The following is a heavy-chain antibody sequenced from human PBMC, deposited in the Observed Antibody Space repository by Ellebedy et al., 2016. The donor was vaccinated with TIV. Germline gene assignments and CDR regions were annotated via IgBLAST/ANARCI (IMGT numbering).Heavy chain of an antibody. Sequence: GESLKISCAASGFTFSSYSMNWVRQAPGKGLEWVSYISSSSSTIYYADSVKGRFTISRDNAKNSIYLQMNSLRVEDTAVYYCARDHQGHDYWGQGSLVTVSS. CDR3: ARDHQGHDY. CDR2: ISSSSSTI. CDR1: GFTFSSYS. V-gene: IGHV3-48*04. J-gene: IGHJ4*02.